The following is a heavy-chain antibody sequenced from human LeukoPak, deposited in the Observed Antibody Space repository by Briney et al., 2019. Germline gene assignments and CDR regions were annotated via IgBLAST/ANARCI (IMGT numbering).Heavy chain of an antibody. CDR1: GYTLTELS. CDR3: ATPRYYGSGSYMFDY. CDR2: FDPEDGET. J-gene: IGHJ4*02. D-gene: IGHD3-10*01. V-gene: IGHV1-24*01. Sequence: ASVKVSCKVSGYTLTELSMHWVRQAPGKGLEWMGGFDPEDGETIYAQKFQGRVTMTEDTSTDTAHMELSSLRSEDTAVYYCATPRYYGSGSYMFDYWGQGTLVTVSS.